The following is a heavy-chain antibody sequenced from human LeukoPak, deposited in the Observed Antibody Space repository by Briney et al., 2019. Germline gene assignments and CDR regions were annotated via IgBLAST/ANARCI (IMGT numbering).Heavy chain of an antibody. J-gene: IGHJ3*01. CDR2: INPSGGST. Sequence: ASVKVSCKASGYTFTSYYMHWVRQAPGQGPEWMGIINPSGGSTSYAQKFQGRVTMTRDASTSTVYMELSSLRSEDTAVYYCARDSPHYDILTGYPKAAFDVWGQGTMVTVSS. V-gene: IGHV1-46*01. CDR1: GYTFTSYY. CDR3: ARDSPHYDILTGYPKAAFDV. D-gene: IGHD3-9*01.